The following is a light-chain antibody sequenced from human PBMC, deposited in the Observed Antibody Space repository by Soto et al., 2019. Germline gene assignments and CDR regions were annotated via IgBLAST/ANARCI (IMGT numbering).Light chain of an antibody. CDR1: QSVSNTY. V-gene: IGKV3-20*01. CDR3: QLYGSSPWT. CDR2: GVS. Sequence: EIVLTQSPGTLSLSPGERATLSCRVSQSVSNTYLAWFQQEPGQAPRLLIHGVSIRATGIPDRFSGSGSGTDFTLTISRLEPEDFAVYYCQLYGSSPWTFGQGTKVEIK. J-gene: IGKJ1*01.